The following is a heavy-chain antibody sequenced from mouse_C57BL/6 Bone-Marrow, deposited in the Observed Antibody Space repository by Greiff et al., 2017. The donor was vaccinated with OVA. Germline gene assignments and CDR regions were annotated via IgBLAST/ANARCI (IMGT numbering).Heavy chain of an antibody. J-gene: IGHJ2*01. Sequence: EVMLVESEGGLVQPGSSMKLSCTASGFTFSDYYMAWVRQVPEKGLEWVANINYDGSSTYYLDSLKSRFIISRDNAKNILYLQMRSLKSEDTATYYCARDTTVVALDYWGQGTTLTVSS. D-gene: IGHD1-1*01. V-gene: IGHV5-16*01. CDR2: INYDGSST. CDR3: ARDTTVVALDY. CDR1: GFTFSDYY.